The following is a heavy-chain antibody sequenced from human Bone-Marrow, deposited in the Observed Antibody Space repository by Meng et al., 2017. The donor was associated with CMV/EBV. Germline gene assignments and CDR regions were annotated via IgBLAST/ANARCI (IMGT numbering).Heavy chain of an antibody. Sequence: VQLVGSGGALVQPGGALRLSCVASGFTFRSYGMHWVRQAPGKGLEWVAFIRYDGSNKYYVDSVKGRFTISRDNSKNTLYLQMNSLRAEDTAVYYCAKDRGQQLAPFDYWGQGTLVTVSS. CDR3: AKDRGQQLAPFDY. J-gene: IGHJ4*02. CDR2: IRYDGSNK. CDR1: GFTFRSYG. D-gene: IGHD6-13*01. V-gene: IGHV3-30*02.